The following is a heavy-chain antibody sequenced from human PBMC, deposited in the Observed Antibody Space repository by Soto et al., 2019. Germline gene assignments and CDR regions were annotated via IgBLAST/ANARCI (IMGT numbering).Heavy chain of an antibody. D-gene: IGHD2-2*01. V-gene: IGHV3-23*01. Sequence: EVQLLESGGGLVQPGGSLRLFCTASGFTFTAYAMSWVRQAPGKGPEWVSSINTAEGGTNYAESVKGRFTISGDNSKNTLYLQMDSLRAEDTAMYYCAKNYQFDSWGQGTLVIVSS. J-gene: IGHJ4*02. CDR1: GFTFTAYA. CDR3: AKNYQFDS. CDR2: INTAEGGT.